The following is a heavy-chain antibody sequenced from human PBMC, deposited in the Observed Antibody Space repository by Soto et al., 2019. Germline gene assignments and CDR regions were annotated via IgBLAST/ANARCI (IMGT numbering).Heavy chain of an antibody. J-gene: IGHJ6*03. V-gene: IGHV1-69*13. CDR1: GGTFSSYA. D-gene: IGHD2-2*01. CDR2: IIPIFGTA. Sequence: ASVKVSCKASGGTFSSYAISWVRQAPGQGLEWMGGIIPIFGTANYAQKFQGRVTITADESTSTAYMELSSLRSEDTAVYYCARGVPAANLFYYYYYMDVWGKGTTVTVSS. CDR3: ARGVPAANLFYYYYYMDV.